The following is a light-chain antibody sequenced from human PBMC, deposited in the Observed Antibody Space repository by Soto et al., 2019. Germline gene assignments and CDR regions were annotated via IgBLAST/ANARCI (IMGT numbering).Light chain of an antibody. Sequence: QSVLTQPPSVSGAPGQRVTISCTGSSSNIGAGYDLHWYQQLPGTAPKLLIYGNSNRPSGVPDRFSGSKSGTSASLAITGLQAEDEAEYFCFSFTTTSTHVFGTGTKLTVL. J-gene: IGLJ1*01. CDR3: FSFTTTSTHV. V-gene: IGLV1-40*01. CDR1: SSNIGAGYD. CDR2: GNS.